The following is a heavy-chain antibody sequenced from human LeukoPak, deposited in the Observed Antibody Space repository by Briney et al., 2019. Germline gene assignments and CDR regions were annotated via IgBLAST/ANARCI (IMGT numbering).Heavy chain of an antibody. V-gene: IGHV3-30*04. CDR3: ARDRTVGADYFDY. Sequence: GGSLRLSCAASGFTFSSHAMHWVRQAPGKGLEWVAVVSYDGSNKYYADSVKGRFTISRGNSKNTLYLQMNSLRAEDTAVYYCARDRTVGADYFDYWGQGTLVTVSS. J-gene: IGHJ4*02. CDR1: GFTFSSHA. CDR2: VSYDGSNK. D-gene: IGHD1-26*01.